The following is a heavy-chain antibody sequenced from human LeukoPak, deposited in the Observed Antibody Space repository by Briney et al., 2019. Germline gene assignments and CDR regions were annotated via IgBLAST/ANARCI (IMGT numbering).Heavy chain of an antibody. CDR2: ISYDGSNK. V-gene: IGHV3-30-3*01. D-gene: IGHD2-15*01. CDR3: ARSQTGGRYERPATFDY. Sequence: GGSLRLSCAASGFTFSNYWMSWVRQAPGKGLEWVAVISYDGSNKYYADSVKGQFTISRDNSKNTLYLQMNSLRAEDTAVYYCARSQTGGRYERPATFDYWGQGTLVTVSS. J-gene: IGHJ4*02. CDR1: GFTFSNYW.